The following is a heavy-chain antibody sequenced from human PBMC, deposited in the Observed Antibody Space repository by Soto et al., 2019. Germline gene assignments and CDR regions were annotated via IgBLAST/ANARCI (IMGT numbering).Heavy chain of an antibody. D-gene: IGHD6-6*01. CDR2: ISSSSSYT. CDR1: GFTFSDYY. CDR3: ARDRPYSSSSKALSVYYYYGMDV. J-gene: IGHJ6*02. V-gene: IGHV3-11*06. Sequence: PGGSLRLSCAASGFTFSDYYMSWIRQAPGKGLEWVSYISSSSSYTNYADSVKGRFTISRDNAKNSLYLQMNSLRAEDTAVYYCARDRPYSSSSKALSVYYYYGMDVCGQGTTVTVSS.